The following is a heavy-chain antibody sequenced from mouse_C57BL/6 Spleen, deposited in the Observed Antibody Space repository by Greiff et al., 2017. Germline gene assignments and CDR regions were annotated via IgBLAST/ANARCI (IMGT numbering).Heavy chain of an antibody. D-gene: IGHD1-1*01. CDR2: IDPANGTT. Sequence: EVQLQQSVAELVRPGASVKLSCTASGFNIKNTYMHWVKQRHEQGLEWMGRIDPANGTTTYAPKFQGKATITAYTSSTTAYLQRRSLTSEDTAIYYCARWPYYGSYAMDYWGQGTSVTVSS. J-gene: IGHJ4*01. V-gene: IGHV14-3*01. CDR3: ARWPYYGSYAMDY. CDR1: GFNIKNTY.